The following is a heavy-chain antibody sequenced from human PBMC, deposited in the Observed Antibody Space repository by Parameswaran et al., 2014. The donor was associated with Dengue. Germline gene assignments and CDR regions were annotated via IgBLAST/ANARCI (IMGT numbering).Heavy chain of an antibody. CDR2: AFYSGTT. J-gene: IGHJ6*03. V-gene: IGHV4-39*01. CDR3: TRGYSYGWENYYHMGV. Sequence: WIRQPPGKGLEWIGTAFYSGTTYFRPSLRGRADISVDTSRNQLTLRLFRVTAADTAVYFCTRGYSYGWENYYHMGVWGKGTTVTVSS. D-gene: IGHD5-12*01.